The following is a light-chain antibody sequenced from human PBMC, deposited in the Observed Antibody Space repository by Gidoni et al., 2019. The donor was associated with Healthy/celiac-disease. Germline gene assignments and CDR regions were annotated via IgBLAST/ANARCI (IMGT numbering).Light chain of an antibody. CDR1: QSIISY. CDR2: AAS. J-gene: IGKJ4*01. V-gene: IGKV1-39*01. Sequence: DIQMTQSPSSQSASVGDRVTITCRASQSIISYLNWYQQKPGKAPKLLIYAASSLQSGVPSRFSGSGSGTDFTLTISSLQPEDFATYYCQQSYSTPLTFGGGTKVEIK. CDR3: QQSYSTPLT.